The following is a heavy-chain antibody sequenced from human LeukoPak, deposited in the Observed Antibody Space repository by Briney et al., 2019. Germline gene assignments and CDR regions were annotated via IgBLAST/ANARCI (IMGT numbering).Heavy chain of an antibody. CDR3: ARGVFPGSFHGSGSYYNRWFDP. D-gene: IGHD3-10*01. V-gene: IGHV4-39*07. Sequence: SETLSLTCTVSGGSISSSSYYWGWIRQPPGKGLEWIGTIYYSGSTYYNPSLKSRVTISVDTSKNQFSLKLSSVTAADTAVYYCARGVFPGSFHGSGSYYNRWFDPWGQGTLVTVSS. J-gene: IGHJ5*02. CDR2: IYYSGST. CDR1: GGSISSSSYY.